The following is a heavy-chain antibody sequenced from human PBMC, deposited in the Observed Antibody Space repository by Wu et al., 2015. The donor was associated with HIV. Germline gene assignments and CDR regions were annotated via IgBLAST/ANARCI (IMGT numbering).Heavy chain of an antibody. CDR1: GGSISSHY. CDR2: IYYNGNS. Sequence: QVQLQQWGAGLLKPSETLSLTCTVSGGSISSHYWSWIRQPPGKGLEWIGYIYYNGNSNYNPSLNSRITISVDTSKNQFSLELRSVTAADTAVYYCARLHAYGSEEFDPWGQGTLVTVSS. J-gene: IGHJ5*02. V-gene: IGHV4-59*11. D-gene: IGHD4-17*01. CDR3: ARLHAYGSEEFDP.